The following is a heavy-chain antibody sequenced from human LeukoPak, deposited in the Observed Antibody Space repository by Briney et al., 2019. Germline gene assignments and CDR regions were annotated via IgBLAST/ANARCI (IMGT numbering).Heavy chain of an antibody. Sequence: AGGSLRLSCAASAFSLNAYNMNWVRQAPGKGLEWVSSISYTGTYIYYADSVKGRFTISRGNAQNSLYLQMNSLRAEDTAIYYCVRDRGTYRPIDYWGQGTLVTVSS. CDR2: ISYTGTYI. CDR3: VRDRGTYRPIDY. CDR1: AFSLNAYN. V-gene: IGHV3-21*04. J-gene: IGHJ4*02. D-gene: IGHD1-26*01.